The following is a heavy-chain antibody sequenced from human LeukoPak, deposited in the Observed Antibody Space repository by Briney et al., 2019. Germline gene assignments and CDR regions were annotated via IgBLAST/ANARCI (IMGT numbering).Heavy chain of an antibody. CDR2: ISGSGGST. Sequence: PGGSLRLSCAASGFTFSSYAMSWVRQAPGKGLEWVSAISGSGGSTYYADSVKGRFTISRDNSKNTLYLQMNSLRAEDTAVYYCAKDHGWLRPRAYYFDYWGQGTLVTVSS. CDR1: GFTFSSYA. D-gene: IGHD5-12*01. CDR3: AKDHGWLRPRAYYFDY. J-gene: IGHJ4*02. V-gene: IGHV3-23*01.